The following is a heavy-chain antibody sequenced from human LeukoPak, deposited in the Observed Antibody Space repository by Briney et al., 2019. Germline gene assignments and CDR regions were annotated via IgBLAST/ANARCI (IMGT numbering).Heavy chain of an antibody. D-gene: IGHD6-13*01. CDR1: GFTFSSYG. Sequence: GSLRLSCAASGFTFSSYGMHWVRQAPGKGLEWVAFIRYDGSNKYYADSVKGRFTISRDNSKNTLYPQMNSLRAEDTAVYYCAKARAAAAGPDYWGQGTLVTVSS. J-gene: IGHJ4*02. CDR2: IRYDGSNK. V-gene: IGHV3-30*02. CDR3: AKARAAAAGPDY.